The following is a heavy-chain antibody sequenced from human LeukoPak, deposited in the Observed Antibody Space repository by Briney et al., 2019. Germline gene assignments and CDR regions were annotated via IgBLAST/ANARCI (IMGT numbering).Heavy chain of an antibody. CDR3: ARGDSSRWARLFDY. CDR2: INPSGGST. Sequence: ASVKVSCKASGYIFTGYYMHWVRQAPGQGLEWMGTINPSGGSTSYAQKFQGRVTMTRDTSTSTVYMELSSLRSEDTAVHYCARGDSSRWARLFDYWGQGTLVTVSS. V-gene: IGHV1-46*01. J-gene: IGHJ4*02. D-gene: IGHD6-13*01. CDR1: GYIFTGYY.